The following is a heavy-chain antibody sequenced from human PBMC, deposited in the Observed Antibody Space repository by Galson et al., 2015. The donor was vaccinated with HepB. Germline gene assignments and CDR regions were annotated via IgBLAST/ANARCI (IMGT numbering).Heavy chain of an antibody. CDR2: INAGNGNT. Sequence: SVKVSCKASGYTFTSYAMHWVRQAPGQRLEWMGWINAGNGNTKYSQKFQGRVTITRDTSASTAYMELSSLRSEDTAVYYCARPYDCSSTSCYFFDIWGQGTMVTVSS. CDR1: GYTFTSYA. J-gene: IGHJ3*02. V-gene: IGHV1-3*01. CDR3: ARPYDCSSTSCYFFDI. D-gene: IGHD2-2*01.